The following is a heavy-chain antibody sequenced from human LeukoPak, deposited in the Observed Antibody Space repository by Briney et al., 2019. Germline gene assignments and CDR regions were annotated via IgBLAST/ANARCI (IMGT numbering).Heavy chain of an antibody. J-gene: IGHJ4*02. CDR3: ARTLMAVAGYNDY. Sequence: ASVKVSCKASGYTFTGYYMHWVRQAPGQGLEWTGWINPNSGGTNYAQKFQGRVTMTRDTSISTAYMELSRLRSDDTAVYYCARTLMAVAGYNDYWGQGTLVTVSS. CDR2: INPNSGGT. CDR1: GYTFTGYY. D-gene: IGHD6-19*01. V-gene: IGHV1-2*02.